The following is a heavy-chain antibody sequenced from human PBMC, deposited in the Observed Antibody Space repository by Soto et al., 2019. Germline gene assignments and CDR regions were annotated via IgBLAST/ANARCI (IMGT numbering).Heavy chain of an antibody. J-gene: IGHJ4*02. V-gene: IGHV3-33*01. Sequence: GGSLRLSCAASGFTFSSYGMHWVRQAPGKGLEWVAVIWYDGSNKYYADSVKGRFTISRDNSKNTLYLQMNSLRAEDTAVYYCARESPNVESGSYFDYWGQGTLVTSPQ. CDR1: GFTFSSYG. D-gene: IGHD1-26*01. CDR3: ARESPNVESGSYFDY. CDR2: IWYDGSNK.